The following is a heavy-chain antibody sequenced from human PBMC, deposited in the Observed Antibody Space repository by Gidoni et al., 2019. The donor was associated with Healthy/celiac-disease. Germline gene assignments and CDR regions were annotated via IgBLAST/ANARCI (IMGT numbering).Heavy chain of an antibody. CDR3: ARDMNSFGRDREYYFDY. J-gene: IGHJ4*02. CDR1: GFTFSSYG. V-gene: IGHV3-33*01. D-gene: IGHD3-16*01. Sequence: QVQLVESGGGVVQPGRSLRLSCAASGFTFSSYGMHWVRQAPGKGLEWVAVIWYDGSNKYYADSVKGRFTISRDNSKNTLYLQMNSLRAEDTAVYYCARDMNSFGRDREYYFDYWGQGTLVTVSS. CDR2: IWYDGSNK.